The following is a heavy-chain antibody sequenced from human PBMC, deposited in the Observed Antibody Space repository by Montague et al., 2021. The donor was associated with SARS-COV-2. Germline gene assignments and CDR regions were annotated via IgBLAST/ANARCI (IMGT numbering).Heavy chain of an antibody. V-gene: IGHV3-30*04. CDR1: GFTFSNYA. CDR2: ISYDGSNK. J-gene: IGHJ6*02. CDR3: ARDQAAAGPEIYFYYYGMDV. D-gene: IGHD6-13*01. Sequence: SLRLSCAASGFTFSNYAMHWVRQAPGKGLEWVAVISYDGSNKYYADSVKGRFTTSRDNSKNTLYLQMNSLRAEDTAVYYCARDQAAAGPEIYFYYYGMDVWGQGTTVTVSS.